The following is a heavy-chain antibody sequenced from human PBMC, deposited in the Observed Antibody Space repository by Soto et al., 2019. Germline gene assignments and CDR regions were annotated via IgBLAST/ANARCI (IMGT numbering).Heavy chain of an antibody. CDR2: ISGSGITT. Sequence: GGSLRLSCAASGFTVSSYAMTWVRQAPGKGLEWVSAISGSGITTYYADSVKGRFTISRDNSKNTLYLQMNSLRAEDTAVYYCAKDRGYSYGYDAFDIWGQGTMVTVSS. CDR1: GFTVSSYA. CDR3: AKDRGYSYGYDAFDI. J-gene: IGHJ3*02. D-gene: IGHD5-18*01. V-gene: IGHV3-23*01.